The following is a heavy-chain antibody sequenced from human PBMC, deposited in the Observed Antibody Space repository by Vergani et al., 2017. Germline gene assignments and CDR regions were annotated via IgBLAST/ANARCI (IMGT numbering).Heavy chain of an antibody. CDR2: ISYDGGNK. J-gene: IGHJ4*02. CDR3: ARGWEYYSSGWYIRGSSYFDY. V-gene: IGHV3-30*03. D-gene: IGHD6-19*01. Sequence: QVQLVESGGGVVQPGRSLRLSCAASGFTFNNYGMHWVRQAPGKGLEWVAVISYDGGNKYYADSVKGRFTISRDNSKNTLYLQMNSLRAEDTAVYYCARGWEYYSSGWYIRGSSYFDYWGQGTLVTVSS. CDR1: GFTFNNYG.